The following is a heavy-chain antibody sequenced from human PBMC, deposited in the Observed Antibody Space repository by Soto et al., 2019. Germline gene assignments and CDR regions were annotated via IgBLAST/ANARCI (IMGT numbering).Heavy chain of an antibody. J-gene: IGHJ5*02. Sequence: SETLSLTCTVSGGSISSGGYYWSWIRQHPGKGLEWIGYIYYSGSTYYNPSLKSRVTISVDTSKNQFSLKLSSVTAADTAVYHCARGSRITMVRGVIRWFDPWGQGTLVTVSS. D-gene: IGHD3-10*01. V-gene: IGHV4-31*03. CDR1: GGSISSGGYY. CDR2: IYYSGST. CDR3: ARGSRITMVRGVIRWFDP.